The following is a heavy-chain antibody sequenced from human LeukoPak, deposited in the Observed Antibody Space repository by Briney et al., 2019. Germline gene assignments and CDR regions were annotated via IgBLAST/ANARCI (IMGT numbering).Heavy chain of an antibody. CDR1: GGSFSGYY. J-gene: IGHJ4*02. CDR2: INHSGST. Sequence: SETPSLTCAVYGGSFSGYYWSWIRQPPGKGLEWIGEINHSGSTNYNPSLKSRVTISVDTSKNQFSLKLSSVTAADTAVYYCARVPYSSGWYDYWGQGTLVTVSS. CDR3: ARVPYSSGWYDY. D-gene: IGHD6-19*01. V-gene: IGHV4-34*01.